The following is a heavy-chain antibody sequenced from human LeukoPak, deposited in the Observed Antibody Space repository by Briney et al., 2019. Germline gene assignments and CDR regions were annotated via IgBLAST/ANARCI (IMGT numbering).Heavy chain of an antibody. V-gene: IGHV1-46*01. CDR3: ARGVSSSWYGYYYYGMDV. Sequence: ASVNVSCKASGYTFTSYYMHWVRQAPGQGLEWMGIINPSGGSTSYAQKFQGRVTMTRDTSTSTVYMELSSLRSEDTAVYYCARGVSSSWYGYYYYGMDVWGQGTTVTVSS. CDR2: INPSGGST. CDR1: GYTFTSYY. D-gene: IGHD6-13*01. J-gene: IGHJ6*02.